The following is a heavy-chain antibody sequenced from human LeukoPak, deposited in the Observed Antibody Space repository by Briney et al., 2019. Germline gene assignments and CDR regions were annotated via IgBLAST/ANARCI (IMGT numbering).Heavy chain of an antibody. Sequence: GGSLRLACAASGFTFSSYAMTWVRQAPGKGLEWVSTFTSSGGTTYYAASVKGRFTISRDNSKNTLYLQMNSLRAEDTAVYYCAKDGVAPGSGGDYFDYWGQGTLVTVSS. D-gene: IGHD3-10*01. CDR3: AKDGVAPGSGGDYFDY. V-gene: IGHV3-23*01. J-gene: IGHJ4*02. CDR1: GFTFSSYA. CDR2: FTSSGGTT.